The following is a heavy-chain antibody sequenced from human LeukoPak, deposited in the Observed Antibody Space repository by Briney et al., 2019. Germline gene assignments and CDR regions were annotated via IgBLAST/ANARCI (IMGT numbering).Heavy chain of an antibody. CDR1: GDSVSSNSAA. CDR2: TYYRSKWYN. CDR3: ARDAPPWLVIGDAFDI. Sequence: SQTLSLTCAISGDSVSSNSAAWNWIRQSPSRGLEWLGRTYYRSKWYNDYAVSVKSRITINPDTSKNQFSLQLNSVTPEDTAVYYCARDAPPWLVIGDAFDIWGQGTMVTVSS. D-gene: IGHD6-19*01. V-gene: IGHV6-1*01. J-gene: IGHJ3*02.